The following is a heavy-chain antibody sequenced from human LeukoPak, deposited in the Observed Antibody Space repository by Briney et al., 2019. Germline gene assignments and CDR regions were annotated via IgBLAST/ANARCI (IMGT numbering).Heavy chain of an antibody. CDR2: IGGRGGRT. CDR3: AKAITMIVVVSAFDI. J-gene: IGHJ3*02. Sequence: GGSLRLSCAASGFIFGDYGMNWVRQAPGKGLEWVSGIGGRGGRTYYADSVQGRFTISRDNSKNTLYLQMNSLRAEDTAVYYCAKAITMIVVVSAFDIWGQGTMVTVSS. D-gene: IGHD3-22*01. CDR1: GFIFGDYG. V-gene: IGHV3-23*01.